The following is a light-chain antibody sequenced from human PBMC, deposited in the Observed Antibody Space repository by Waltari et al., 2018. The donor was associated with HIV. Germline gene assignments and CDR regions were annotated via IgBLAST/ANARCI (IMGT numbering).Light chain of an antibody. Sequence: HSALTQPPSASGPPGQSVTLPCPGTSSDLGGYTFVSWDQQHPGQAPKLMIVGVPKRPSGVPARFSGSKSGNTASLTVSGLQADDEADYYCSSYAGSNNLVFGGGTKLTVL. CDR3: SSYAGSNNLV. V-gene: IGLV2-8*01. CDR2: GVP. J-gene: IGLJ2*01. CDR1: SSDLGGYTF.